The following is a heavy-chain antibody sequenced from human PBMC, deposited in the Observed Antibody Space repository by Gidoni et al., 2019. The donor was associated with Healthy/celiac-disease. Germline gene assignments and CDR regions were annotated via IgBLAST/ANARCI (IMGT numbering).Heavy chain of an antibody. D-gene: IGHD4-17*01. V-gene: IGHV4-61*02. CDR2: IYTSGST. CDR3: ARGEPPKYGDYWYFDL. J-gene: IGHJ2*01. CDR1: GGSISSGSYY. Sequence: QVQLQESGPGLVKPSQTLSLTCTVSGGSISSGSYYWSWIRQPAGKGLEWIGRIYTSGSTTYNPSLKSRVTISVDTSKNQFSLKLSSVTAADTAVYYCARGEPPKYGDYWYFDLWGRGTLVTVSS.